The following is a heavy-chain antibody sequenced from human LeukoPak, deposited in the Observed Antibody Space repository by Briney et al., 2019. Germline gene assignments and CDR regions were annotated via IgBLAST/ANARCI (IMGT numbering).Heavy chain of an antibody. CDR2: ISSSSSTI. CDR1: GFNFSDYY. Sequence: GGSLRLSCAASGFNFSDYYMSWIRQAPGKGLEWVSYISSSSSTIYYADSVKGRFTISRDNAKNSLYLQMNSLRAEDTAVYYCARDGYCSSTSCYEEGYYMDVWGKGTTVTVSS. CDR3: ARDGYCSSTSCYEEGYYMDV. J-gene: IGHJ6*03. D-gene: IGHD2-2*03. V-gene: IGHV3-11*04.